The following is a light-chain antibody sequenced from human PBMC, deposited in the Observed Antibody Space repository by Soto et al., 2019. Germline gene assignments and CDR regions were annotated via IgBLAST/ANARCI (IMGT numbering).Light chain of an antibody. CDR1: QSVSSSY. CDR2: GTS. V-gene: IGKV3-20*01. CDR3: QQYGSSSWT. Sequence: EIVFTQSPGTLSLSPGERATLSCRASQSVSSSYLAWYQQKPGQAPRLLIYGTSSRATAIPDRLSGSGSGTDFTLTISRLEPEDFAVYYCQQYGSSSWTFGQGTKVDIK. J-gene: IGKJ1*01.